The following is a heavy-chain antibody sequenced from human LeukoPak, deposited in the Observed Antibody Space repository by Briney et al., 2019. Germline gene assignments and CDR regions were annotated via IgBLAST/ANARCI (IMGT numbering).Heavy chain of an antibody. J-gene: IGHJ4*02. CDR3: ARVHSGYDFGNRKYYYFDY. D-gene: IGHD5-12*01. V-gene: IGHV4-39*01. CDR2: IFYSVNT. CDR1: GGSISSSSYY. Sequence: SETLSLTCTVSGGSISSSSYYWGWIRQPPGKGLEWIGSIFYSVNTYYNPSLKSRVTISVDTSKNQFSLKLSSVTAADTAVYYCARVHSGYDFGNRKYYYFDYWGQGTLVTVSS.